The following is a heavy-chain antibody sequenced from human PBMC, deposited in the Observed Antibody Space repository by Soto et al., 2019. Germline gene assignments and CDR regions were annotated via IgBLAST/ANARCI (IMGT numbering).Heavy chain of an antibody. V-gene: IGHV2-26*01. CDR3: ARSLTDTIFGVVANHWFDP. D-gene: IGHD3-3*01. CDR2: IFSNDEK. Sequence: SGPTLVNPTETLTLTCTVSGFSLSNARMGVSWIRQPPGKALEWLAHIFSNDEKSYSTSLKSRLTISEDTSKSQVVLTMTNMDPVDTATYYCARSLTDTIFGVVANHWFDPWGQGTLVTVSS. J-gene: IGHJ5*02. CDR1: GFSLSNARMG.